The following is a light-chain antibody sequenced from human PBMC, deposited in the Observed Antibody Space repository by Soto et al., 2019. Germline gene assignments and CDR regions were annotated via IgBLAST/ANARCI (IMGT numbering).Light chain of an antibody. V-gene: IGLV2-14*01. Sequence: QSALTQPASVSGSPGQSITISCTGTSSDVGGYNYVSWYQQHPGKASKLMIYEVSNRPSGVSNRFSGSKSGNTASLTISGLQAEEEADYYCSSYTSSSTLDFGTGTKLTVL. CDR1: SSDVGGYNY. CDR3: SSYTSSSTLD. CDR2: EVS. J-gene: IGLJ1*01.